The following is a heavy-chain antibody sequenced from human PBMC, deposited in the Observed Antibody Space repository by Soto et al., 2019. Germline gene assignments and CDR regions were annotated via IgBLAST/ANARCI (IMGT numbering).Heavy chain of an antibody. J-gene: IGHJ4*02. CDR3: AREVQVHTPAVVY. CDR2: ISPMFGAA. D-gene: IGHD3-10*01. Sequence: QVQLVQSGCEMKKPGSSVKVSCQSSGGTFNTYAMNWVRQAPGQGPEWMGDISPMFGAANYAPKFQGRVTITADESTGTSYMELSSLTSEDTALYFCAREVQVHTPAVVYCGQGTLVTVSS. V-gene: IGHV1-69*19. CDR1: GGTFNTYA.